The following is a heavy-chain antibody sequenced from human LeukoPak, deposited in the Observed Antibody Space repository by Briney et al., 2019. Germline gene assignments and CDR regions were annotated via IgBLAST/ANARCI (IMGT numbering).Heavy chain of an antibody. CDR3: AKRGGYGLIDY. CDR1: GASVSGSAYY. Sequence: SEALSLTSTVSGASVSGSAYYWGWIRQPPGKGLEWIGNIYYSGSTYYNESLESRVTISIDTSRNQFSLKLNSVTAADTAMYYCAKRGGYGLIDYWGQGTLVTVSS. V-gene: IGHV4-39*01. CDR2: IYYSGST. J-gene: IGHJ4*02. D-gene: IGHD5-12*01.